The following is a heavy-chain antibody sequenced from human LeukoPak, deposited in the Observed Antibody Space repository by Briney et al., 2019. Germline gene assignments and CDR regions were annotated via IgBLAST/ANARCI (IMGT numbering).Heavy chain of an antibody. J-gene: IGHJ4*02. D-gene: IGHD3-3*01. CDR1: GGSISSGGYY. V-gene: IGHV4-31*03. CDR2: IYYSGST. CDR3: AARSIFGVVIIL. Sequence: PSQTLSLTCTVSGGSISSGGYYWSWSRQHPGKGLEWIGYIYYSGSTYYNPSLKSRVTISVDTSKNQFSLKLSSVTAADTAVYYCAARSIFGVVIILWGQGTLVTVSS.